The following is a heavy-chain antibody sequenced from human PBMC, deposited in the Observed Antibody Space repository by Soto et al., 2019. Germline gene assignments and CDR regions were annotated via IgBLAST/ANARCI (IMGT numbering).Heavy chain of an antibody. CDR2: IKPDGSEK. Sequence: EVQLVESGGGLVQPGGSLRLSCAASGFTFGPYWMTWVRQAPGKGLEWVAKIKPDGSEKYYVESVKGRFTISRDNTKTSLYLQMNSLRAEDTAVYYCARPYTVASSSYWCFDLWGRGTLVTVSS. D-gene: IGHD3-16*01. V-gene: IGHV3-7*01. CDR1: GFTFGPYW. J-gene: IGHJ2*01. CDR3: ARPYTVASSSYWCFDL.